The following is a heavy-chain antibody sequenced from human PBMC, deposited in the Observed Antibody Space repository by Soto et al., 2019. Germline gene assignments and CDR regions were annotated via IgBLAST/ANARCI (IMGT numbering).Heavy chain of an antibody. CDR3: AREDWGYDY. CDR2: ISGSGSLI. V-gene: IGHV3-21*01. CDR1: GFTFSSYS. Sequence: EAQLVESGGGLVKPGGSLRLSCAASGFTFSSYSMNWVRQAPGKGLEWVSSISGSGSLIYYADPVKGRFTISRDNAKNSPYLQMTGLRAEDTAVYYCAREDWGYDYWGQGTLVTVSS. D-gene: IGHD7-27*01. J-gene: IGHJ4*02.